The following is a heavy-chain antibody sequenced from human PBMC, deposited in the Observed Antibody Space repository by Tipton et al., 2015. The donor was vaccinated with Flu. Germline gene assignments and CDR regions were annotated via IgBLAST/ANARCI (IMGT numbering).Heavy chain of an antibody. D-gene: IGHD3-3*01. V-gene: IGHV1-18*01. CDR1: GYTFSNYG. Sequence: QLVQSGAEVKKPGASVKVSCKASGYTFSNYGFSWVRQAPGQGLEWMGWISPYNGDTNFAQKFQGRVTMTTDTSTTTAYMELRSLRSGDTAVYYCARDADITIFGVDTNNPFQHWGQGTLVTVSS. CDR3: ARDADITIFGVDTNNPFQH. CDR2: ISPYNGDT. J-gene: IGHJ1*01.